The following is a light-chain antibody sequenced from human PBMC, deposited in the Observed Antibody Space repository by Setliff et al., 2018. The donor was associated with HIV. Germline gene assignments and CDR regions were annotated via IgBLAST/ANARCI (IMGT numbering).Light chain of an antibody. CDR1: SSDIGDYNF. V-gene: IGLV2-14*01. CDR2: DVS. Sequence: QSALTQSASVSGSPGQSITISCTGTSSDIGDYNFVSWYQQHPGKAPKLMIYDVSKRPSGVSNRFSGSKSGNTASLTISGLQAEDEADYYCSSYTSSSTYVFGTGTRSPS. CDR3: SSYTSSSTYV. J-gene: IGLJ1*01.